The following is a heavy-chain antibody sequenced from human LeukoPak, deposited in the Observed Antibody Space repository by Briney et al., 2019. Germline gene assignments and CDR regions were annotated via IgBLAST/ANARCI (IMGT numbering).Heavy chain of an antibody. CDR1: GGSISSNSYY. CDR2: IYYSGST. J-gene: IGHJ4*02. CDR3: ATIPRYESSGYYYNYYFDN. Sequence: SETLSLTCAVSGGSISSNSYYWGWIRQPPGKGLEWIGSIYYSGSTYYNPSLKSRVTISVDTSKNQFSLRLNSVTAADTAVYYCATIPRYESSGYYYNYYFDNWGQGTLVTVSS. D-gene: IGHD3-22*01. V-gene: IGHV4-39*01.